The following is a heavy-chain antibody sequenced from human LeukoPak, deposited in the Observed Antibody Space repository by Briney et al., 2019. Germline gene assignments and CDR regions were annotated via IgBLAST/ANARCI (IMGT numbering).Heavy chain of an antibody. CDR3: AKGLWALGGAFDI. J-gene: IGHJ3*02. CDR1: GFTFSSYG. D-gene: IGHD3-16*01. Sequence: GGSLRLSCAASGFTFSSYGMNWVRQAPGKGLEWVSFISGSGDSTYFADSVKGRFTISRDNSKNTLYLQMNSLRAEDTAIYYCAKGLWALGGAFDIWGQGTMVTVSS. V-gene: IGHV3-23*01. CDR2: ISGSGDST.